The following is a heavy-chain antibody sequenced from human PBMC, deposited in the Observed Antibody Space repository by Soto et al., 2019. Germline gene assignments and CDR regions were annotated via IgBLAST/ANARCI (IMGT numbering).Heavy chain of an antibody. D-gene: IGHD4-4*01. J-gene: IGHJ4*02. CDR3: CLQYDFDY. CDR2: ISAYNGNT. Sequence: QVQLVQSGAEVKKPGASVKVSCKTSGYTFTRYNINWVRQAPGQGLEWMGWISAYNGNTNYAQKFLGRVTMTTDTSTSTAYMELRSLRSDDTAVYYCCLQYDFDYWGQGTLVTVSS. V-gene: IGHV1-18*01. CDR1: GYTFTRYN.